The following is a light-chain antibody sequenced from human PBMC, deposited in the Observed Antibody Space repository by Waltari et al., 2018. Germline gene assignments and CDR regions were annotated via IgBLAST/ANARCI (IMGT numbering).Light chain of an antibody. V-gene: IGLV2-14*03. CDR3: SSYSTSITPYV. J-gene: IGLJ1*01. CDR1: SSDMWDYNN. CDR2: DVS. Sequence: QSALTQPASVSGSPGQSITISCTVSSSDMWDYNNVSCYQQHPGKAPTLMIYDVSSRPSGVSIRFFGSKSGTTASLTVSGLQAEDEAVYFCSSYSTSITPYVFGAGTKVTVL.